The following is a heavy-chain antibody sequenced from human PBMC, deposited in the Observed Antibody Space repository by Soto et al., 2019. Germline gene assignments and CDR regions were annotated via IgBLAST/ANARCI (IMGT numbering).Heavy chain of an antibody. CDR2: IVVGSGNT. CDR1: GFTFTSSA. CDR3: AADVRLNSSGWYPPLYYYYGMDV. J-gene: IGHJ6*02. V-gene: IGHV1-58*01. Sequence: ASVKVSCKASGFTFTSSAVQWVRQARGQRLEWIGWIVVGSGNTNYAQKFQERVTITRDMSTSTAYMELSSLRSEDTAVYYCAADVRLNSSGWYPPLYYYYGMDVWGQGTTVTVSS. D-gene: IGHD6-19*01.